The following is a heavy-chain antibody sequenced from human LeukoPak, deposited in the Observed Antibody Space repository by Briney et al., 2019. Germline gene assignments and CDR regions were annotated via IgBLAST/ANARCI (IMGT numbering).Heavy chain of an antibody. J-gene: IGHJ4*02. D-gene: IGHD2-2*01. CDR3: ARGLGYCTSTTCLLPFDY. CDR1: GFTVSTYY. CDR2: IYSGGST. Sequence: GGSLRLSCAASGFTVSTYYMTWVRQAPGKGLECVSVIYSGGSTYYADSVKGRFTVSRDNSKNTLYLQMNSLRAEDTPMYYCARGLGYCTSTTCLLPFDYWGQGTLVTVSS. V-gene: IGHV3-53*01.